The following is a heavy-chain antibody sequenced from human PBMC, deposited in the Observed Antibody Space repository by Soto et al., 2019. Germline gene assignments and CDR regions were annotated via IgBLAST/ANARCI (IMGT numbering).Heavy chain of an antibody. CDR2: INPSGGST. J-gene: IGHJ3*02. V-gene: IGHV1-46*01. Sequence: ASVKVSFKASGYTFTSYYMHWVRQAPGQGLEWMGIINPSGGSTSYAQKFQGRVTMTRDTSTSTVYMELSSLRSEDTAVYYCARDNGRVIAAAGIHAFDIWGQGTMVTVSS. CDR1: GYTFTSYY. CDR3: ARDNGRVIAAAGIHAFDI. D-gene: IGHD6-13*01.